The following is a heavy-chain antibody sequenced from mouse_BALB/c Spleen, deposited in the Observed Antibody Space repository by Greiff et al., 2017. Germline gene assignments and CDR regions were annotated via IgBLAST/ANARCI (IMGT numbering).Heavy chain of an antibody. J-gene: IGHJ4*01. V-gene: IGHV14-3*02. D-gene: IGHD2-1*01. Sequence: EVQLQQSGAELVKPGASVKLSCTASGFNIKDTYMHWVKQRPEQGLEWIGRIDPANGNTKYDPKFQGKATITADTSSNTAYLQLSSLTSEDTAVYYCTIYGNYDAMDYWGQGTSVTVSS. CDR3: TIYGNYDAMDY. CDR2: IDPANGNT. CDR1: GFNIKDTY.